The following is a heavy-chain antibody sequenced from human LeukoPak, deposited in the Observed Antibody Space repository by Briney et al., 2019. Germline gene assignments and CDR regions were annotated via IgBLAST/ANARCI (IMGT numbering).Heavy chain of an antibody. D-gene: IGHD2-2*01. CDR3: ARADCSSSSCYELDY. Sequence: GGSLRLSXAGSGFTFSDYYMSWIRQAPGKGLEWLSYISSSGRTIYYADSVKGRFTISRDNARNSLYLQMNSLRAEDTAVYYCARADCSSSSCYELDYWGQGTLVTVSS. V-gene: IGHV3-11*04. J-gene: IGHJ4*02. CDR2: ISSSGRTI. CDR1: GFTFSDYY.